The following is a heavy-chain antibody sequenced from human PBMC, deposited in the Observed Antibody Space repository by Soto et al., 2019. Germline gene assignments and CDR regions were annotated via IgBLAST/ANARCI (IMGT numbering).Heavy chain of an antibody. CDR2: ISFDGDKT. Sequence: GGSLRLSCAASGFTFKNYAFHWVRQAPGKGLEWVAVISFDGDKTYYAESVKGRFTISRDNFKNTLSLQMNNLRLEDAGVYFCAREDDYNYRYFNYGLDVWGQGTTVTVSS. CDR1: GFTFKNYA. D-gene: IGHD5-12*01. CDR3: AREDDYNYRYFNYGLDV. J-gene: IGHJ6*02. V-gene: IGHV3-30*03.